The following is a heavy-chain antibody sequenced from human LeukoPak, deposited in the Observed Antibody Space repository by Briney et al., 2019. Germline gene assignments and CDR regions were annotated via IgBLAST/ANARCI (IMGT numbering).Heavy chain of an antibody. Sequence: GGSLRLSCAASGFPFSDSSIHWVRQASGKGLEWVGRIRSKANNYATAYAASVKGRFTLSRDDSKNTAYLQMSSLKSEDTAVYYCASKSGNYAYWGQGTLVTVSS. D-gene: IGHD1-26*01. CDR1: GFPFSDSS. CDR3: ASKSGNYAY. V-gene: IGHV3-73*01. CDR2: IRSKANNYAT. J-gene: IGHJ4*02.